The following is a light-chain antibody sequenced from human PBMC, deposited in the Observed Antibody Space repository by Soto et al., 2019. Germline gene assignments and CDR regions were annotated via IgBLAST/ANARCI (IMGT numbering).Light chain of an antibody. CDR1: QSIGSL. V-gene: IGKV1-5*01. CDR2: DAS. CDR3: QQYNSFWT. J-gene: IGKJ1*01. Sequence: DIQMTQFPSTLSASVGDRVTITCRASQSIGSLLAWYQHKPGKAPKLLIYDASNLEGGVPSRFSDSGSGTEFTLTISSLQPDDFATYYCQQYNSFWTFGQGTKVEIK.